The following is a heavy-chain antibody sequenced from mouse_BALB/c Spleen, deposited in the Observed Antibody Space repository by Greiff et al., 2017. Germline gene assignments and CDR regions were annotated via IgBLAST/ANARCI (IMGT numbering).Heavy chain of an antibody. CDR3: ARDSPYDGYSAWFAY. V-gene: IGHV2-9*02. Sequence: VKLMESGPGLVAPSQSLSITCTVSGFSLTSYGVHWVRQPPGKGLEWLGVIWAGGSTNYNSALMSRLSISKDNSKSQVFLKMNSLQTDDTAMYYCARDSPYDGYSAWFAYWGQGTLVTVSA. CDR2: IWAGGST. J-gene: IGHJ3*01. CDR1: GFSLTSYG. D-gene: IGHD2-3*01.